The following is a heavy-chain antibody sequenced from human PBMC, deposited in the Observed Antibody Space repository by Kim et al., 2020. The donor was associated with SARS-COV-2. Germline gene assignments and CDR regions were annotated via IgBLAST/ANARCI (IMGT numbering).Heavy chain of an antibody. CDR2: MNPNSGNT. Sequence: ASVKVSCKASGYTFTSYDINWVRQATGQGLEWMGWMNPNSGNTGYAQKFQGRVTMTRNTSISTAYMELSSLRSEDTAVYYCAREGTPTIFGVVITQIGGFDPWGQGTLVTVSS. V-gene: IGHV1-8*01. CDR1: GYTFTSYD. J-gene: IGHJ5*02. CDR3: AREGTPTIFGVVITQIGGFDP. D-gene: IGHD3-3*01.